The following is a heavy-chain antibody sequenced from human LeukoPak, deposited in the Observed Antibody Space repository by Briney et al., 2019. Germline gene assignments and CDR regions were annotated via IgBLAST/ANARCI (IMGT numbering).Heavy chain of an antibody. CDR3: VKDHGYSSGWYVRGFDY. Sequence: GGSLRLSCSASGFTFSGYAMHWVRQAPGKGLEYVSAISSNGGSTHLADSVKGRFTISRDNSKNTLYLQMSSLRAEDTAVYYCVKDHGYSSGWYVRGFDYWGQGTLVTVST. D-gene: IGHD6-19*01. J-gene: IGHJ4*02. V-gene: IGHV3-64D*09. CDR1: GFTFSGYA. CDR2: ISSNGGST.